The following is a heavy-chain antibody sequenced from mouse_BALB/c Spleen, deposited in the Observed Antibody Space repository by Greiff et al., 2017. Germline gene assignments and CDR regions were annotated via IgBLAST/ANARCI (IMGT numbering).Heavy chain of an antibody. D-gene: IGHD2-3*01. CDR1: GFTFSSYA. Sequence: EVKLVESGGGLVKPGGSLKLSCAASGFTFSSYAMPWVRQTPEKRLEWVATISSGGSYTYYPDSVKGRFTMSRDNAKNTLYLQMSSLRSEDTAMYYCARHDGYYDAMDYWGQGTSVTVSA. J-gene: IGHJ4*01. V-gene: IGHV5-9-3*01. CDR2: ISSGGSYT. CDR3: ARHDGYYDAMDY.